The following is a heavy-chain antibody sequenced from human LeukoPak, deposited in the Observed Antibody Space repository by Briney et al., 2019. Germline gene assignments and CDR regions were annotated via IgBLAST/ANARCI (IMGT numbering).Heavy chain of an antibody. D-gene: IGHD6-19*01. V-gene: IGHV3-20*04. CDR1: GSTIDAYG. J-gene: IGHJ4*02. CDR3: ARGDSSGWYFDQ. CDR2: INWNGGST. Sequence: GGSLRLSCAASGSTIDAYGMSWVRQAPGRGLEWVSGINWNGGSTGYADSVRGRFTISRDNAKNSLYLQMNSLRAEDTALYYCARGDSSGWYFDQWGQGILVTVSS.